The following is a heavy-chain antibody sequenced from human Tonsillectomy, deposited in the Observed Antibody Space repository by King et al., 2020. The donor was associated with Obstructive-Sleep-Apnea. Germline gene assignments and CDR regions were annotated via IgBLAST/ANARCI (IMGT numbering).Heavy chain of an antibody. CDR1: EFTFSNFG. V-gene: IGHV3-30*02. CDR3: AKEPVDTAMVRTFYYGLDV. Sequence: VQLVESGGGVVQPGRSLRLSCAASEFTFSNFGMHWVRQAPGKGLEWVAFVRYDGNNKYYADSVKGRLTISRDNSKNTLYLQMNSLRAEDTAVYYCAKEPVDTAMVRTFYYGLDVWGQGTTVTVSS. CDR2: VRYDGNNK. D-gene: IGHD5-18*01. J-gene: IGHJ6*02.